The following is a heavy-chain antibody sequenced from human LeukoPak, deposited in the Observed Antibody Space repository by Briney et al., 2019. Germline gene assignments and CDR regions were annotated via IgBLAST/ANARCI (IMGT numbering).Heavy chain of an antibody. Sequence: PSETLSLTCTVSGGSFSTYYWSWIRQPPGKGLEWIGYIYYSGSTDYNPSLKRRVTMSLDTSKNQFSLNLNPVTAADTAVYYCTRAVITFGAAVAKGFDCWGQGTLVTVSS. V-gene: IGHV4-59*01. J-gene: IGHJ4*02. CDR2: IYYSGST. CDR3: TRAVITFGAAVAKGFDC. D-gene: IGHD3-16*01. CDR1: GGSFSTYY.